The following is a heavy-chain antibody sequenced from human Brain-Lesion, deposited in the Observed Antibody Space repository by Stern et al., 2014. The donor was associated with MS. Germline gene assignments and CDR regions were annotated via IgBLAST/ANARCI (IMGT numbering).Heavy chain of an antibody. Sequence: VQLVESGPGLVKPSETLSLTCTVAGGSVSSTSYAWAWIRQPPGKGLEWIGTISYSGNTYYSPALKSRLPISLDTSKKQFFLPLRSVTAADTAVYYCAGEEDIRYCSGGSCTGNWFDPWGQGTLVTVSS. CDR2: ISYSGNT. CDR1: GGSVSSTSYA. CDR3: AGEEDIRYCSGGSCTGNWFDP. J-gene: IGHJ5*02. V-gene: IGHV4-39*01. D-gene: IGHD2-15*01.